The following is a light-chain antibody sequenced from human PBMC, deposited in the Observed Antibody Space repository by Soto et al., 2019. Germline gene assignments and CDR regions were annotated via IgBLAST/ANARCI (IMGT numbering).Light chain of an antibody. CDR1: QSVRSSY. CDR2: DGS. Sequence: EIVLTQSPATLSLSPGERATLSCGASQSVRSSYVAWYQQKAGLAPRLLIYDGSSRASGIPDRFSGSGSGTDFILTIGRLEPEDFAVYYCQQYDNSAPLSFGGGTKVEMK. J-gene: IGKJ4*01. V-gene: IGKV3D-20*01. CDR3: QQYDNSAPLS.